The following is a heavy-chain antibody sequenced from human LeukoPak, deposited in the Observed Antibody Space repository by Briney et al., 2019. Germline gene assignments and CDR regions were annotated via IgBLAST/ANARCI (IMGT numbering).Heavy chain of an antibody. Sequence: PGRSLRLSCTASGFTFGDYAMSWFRQAPGKGLEWVGFIRSKAYGGTTEYAASVKGRFTISRDDSKSIAYLQMNSLKTEDTAVYYCTRDWGPLWFGELLSFDYWVQGTLVTVSS. D-gene: IGHD3-10*01. CDR2: IRSKAYGGTT. J-gene: IGHJ4*02. V-gene: IGHV3-49*03. CDR1: GFTFGDYA. CDR3: TRDWGPLWFGELLSFDY.